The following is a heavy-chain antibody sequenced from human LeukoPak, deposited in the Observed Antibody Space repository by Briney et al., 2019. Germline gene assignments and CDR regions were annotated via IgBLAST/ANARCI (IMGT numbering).Heavy chain of an antibody. CDR2: IRYDGSNE. Sequence: GGSLRLSCAASGFTFSSYAMHWVRQAPGKGLEWVAFIRYDGSNEYYADSVKGRFTISKDNSKTTLYLQMNSLRAEDTAVYYCATHFGTKEAARFFFDYWGQGTLVTVSS. CDR3: ATHFGTKEAARFFFDY. D-gene: IGHD2-15*01. CDR1: GFTFSSYA. J-gene: IGHJ4*02. V-gene: IGHV3-30*02.